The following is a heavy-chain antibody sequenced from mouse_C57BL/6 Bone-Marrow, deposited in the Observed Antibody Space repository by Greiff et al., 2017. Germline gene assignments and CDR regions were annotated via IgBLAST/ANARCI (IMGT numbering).Heavy chain of an antibody. V-gene: IGHV1-26*01. Sequence: EVQLQQSGPELVKPGASVKISCKASGYTFTDYYMNWVKQSHGKSLEWIGDINPNNGGTSYNQKFKGKAPLTVDKSSSTAYMELRSLTSEDSAVYYCTRGAYSWGQGTTLTVSS. CDR3: TRGAYS. J-gene: IGHJ2*01. CDR2: INPNNGGT. CDR1: GYTFTDYY.